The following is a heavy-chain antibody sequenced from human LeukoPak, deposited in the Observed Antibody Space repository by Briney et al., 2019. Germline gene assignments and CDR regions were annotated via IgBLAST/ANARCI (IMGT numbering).Heavy chain of an antibody. V-gene: IGHV3-49*04. D-gene: IGHD5/OR15-5a*01. CDR1: EFTFGHYS. Sequence: GGSLRLSCTASEFTFGHYSLSWVSQAPGKGLEWVGFIRSKAYGGTTEYAASVKGRFTIARDDSKSIAYLQMNSLKTEDTAVYYCTRAFYETYGYWFDPWGQGTLVTVSS. CDR2: IRSKAYGGTT. J-gene: IGHJ5*02. CDR3: TRAFYETYGYWFDP.